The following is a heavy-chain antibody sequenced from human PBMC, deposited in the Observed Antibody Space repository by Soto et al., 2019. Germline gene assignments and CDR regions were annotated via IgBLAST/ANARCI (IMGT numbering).Heavy chain of an antibody. CDR2: IRVDGSEK. D-gene: IGHD2-21*01. CDR3: CRACGAAACPRFFAS. Sequence: EVQLVESGGGLVQPGGSLRLSCAASGFTFNTYWMSWVRQAPGKGLEWVATIRVDGSEKYYVDSVKGGFSVSRDNIKNSLYLQMDSLRAADTPVYYCCRACGAAACPRFFASWGQGALVTVSS. V-gene: IGHV3-7*01. J-gene: IGHJ4*02. CDR1: GFTFNTYW.